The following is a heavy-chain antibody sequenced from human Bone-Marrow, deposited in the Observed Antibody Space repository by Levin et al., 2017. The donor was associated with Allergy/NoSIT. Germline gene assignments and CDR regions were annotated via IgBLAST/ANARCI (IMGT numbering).Heavy chain of an antibody. Sequence: GGSLRLSCAASGFTFSDYYMSWIRQAPGKGLEWVSYISSSSSYTNYADSVKGRFTISRDNAKNSLYLQMNSLRAEDTAVYYCARVETGTSSLYYYYYMDVWGKGTTVTVSS. J-gene: IGHJ6*03. D-gene: IGHD1-1*01. CDR3: ARVETGTSSLYYYYYMDV. CDR1: GFTFSDYY. V-gene: IGHV3-11*05. CDR2: ISSSSSYT.